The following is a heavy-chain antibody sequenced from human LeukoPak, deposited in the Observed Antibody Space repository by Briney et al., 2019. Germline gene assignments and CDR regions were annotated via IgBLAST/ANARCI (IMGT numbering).Heavy chain of an antibody. V-gene: IGHV4-34*01. CDR3: ARGLRQQLSDY. Sequence: SETLSLTCAVYGGSFSGYYWSWIRQPPGKGLEWIGEINRSGSTNYNPSLKSRVTISVDTSKNQFSLKLSSVTAADTAVYYCARGLRQQLSDYWGQGTLVTVSS. CDR2: INRSGST. D-gene: IGHD6-13*01. CDR1: GGSFSGYY. J-gene: IGHJ4*02.